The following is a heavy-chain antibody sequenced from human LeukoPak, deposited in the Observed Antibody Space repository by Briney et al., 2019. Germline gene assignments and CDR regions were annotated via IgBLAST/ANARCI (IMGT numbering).Heavy chain of an antibody. D-gene: IGHD6-19*01. V-gene: IGHV4-39*01. CDR2: IYYSGST. CDR3: ARLRRSSGWFISFDY. Sequence: SETLSLTCTVSGGSISSSSYYWGWIRQPPGKGLERIGSIYYSGSTYYNPSLKSRVTISVDTSKNRFSLKLSSVTAADTAVYYCARLRRSSGWFISFDYWGQGTLVTVSS. CDR1: GGSISSSSYY. J-gene: IGHJ4*02.